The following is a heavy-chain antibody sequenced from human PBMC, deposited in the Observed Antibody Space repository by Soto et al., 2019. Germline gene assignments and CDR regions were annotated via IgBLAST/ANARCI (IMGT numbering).Heavy chain of an antibody. CDR2: IIPIFGTA. CDR1: GGTFSSYA. CDR3: ARSFITMVRGVMSWFDP. D-gene: IGHD3-10*01. V-gene: IGHV1-69*01. Sequence: QVQLVQSGAEVKKPGSSVKVSCKASGGTFSSYAISWVRQAPGQGLEWMGGIIPIFGTADYAQKFQDRVTITADESTSTAYMELSSLRSEDTAVYYCARSFITMVRGVMSWFDPWGQGTLVTVSS. J-gene: IGHJ5*02.